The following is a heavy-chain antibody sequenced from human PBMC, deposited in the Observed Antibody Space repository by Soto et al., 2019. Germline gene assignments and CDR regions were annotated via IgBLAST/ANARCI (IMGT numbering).Heavy chain of an antibody. CDR1: GGSFSAYY. Sequence: LSLTCAVYGGSFSAYYWSWIRQPPGKGLEWIGEINNSGSTNYNPSLKSRVTISVDRSKNQFSLKLSSVTAADTAVYYCARGVGYAGVDYWGQGTLVTVSS. D-gene: IGHD5-12*01. J-gene: IGHJ4*02. V-gene: IGHV4-34*01. CDR3: ARGVGYAGVDY. CDR2: INNSGST.